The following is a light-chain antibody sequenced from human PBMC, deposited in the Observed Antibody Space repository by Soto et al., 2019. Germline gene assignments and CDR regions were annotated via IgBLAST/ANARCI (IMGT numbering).Light chain of an antibody. CDR2: DAS. CDR1: QSVSSY. Sequence: EIVLTHSPSTLSLSPGERAARACSASQSVSSYLAWYQQKPGQAPRLLIYDASNRATGIPARFSGSGSGTDFTLTISSLEPEDFAVYYCQQRSNWPPITFGQGTRLEIK. J-gene: IGKJ5*01. V-gene: IGKV3-11*01. CDR3: QQRSNWPPIT.